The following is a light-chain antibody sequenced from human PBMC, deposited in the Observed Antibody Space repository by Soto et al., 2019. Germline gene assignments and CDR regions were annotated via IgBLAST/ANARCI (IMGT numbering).Light chain of an antibody. Sequence: EIVLTQSPATLSSSPGERATLSCRASQTVFSRLAWYQHKPGQAPRLLIYDSSNRATGIPARFSGSGSGTDFPLTIDGLEPEDFAVYYCHQRRSWPRTFGQGTQVEI. CDR2: DSS. J-gene: IGKJ1*01. CDR3: HQRRSWPRT. CDR1: QTVFSR. V-gene: IGKV3-11*01.